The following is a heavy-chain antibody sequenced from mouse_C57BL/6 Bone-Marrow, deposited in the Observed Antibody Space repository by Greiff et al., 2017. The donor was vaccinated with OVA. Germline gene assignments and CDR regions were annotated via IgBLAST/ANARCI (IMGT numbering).Heavy chain of an antibody. CDR1: GFTFSDFY. D-gene: IGHD2-4*01. J-gene: IGHJ4*01. CDR2: SRNKANDYTT. Sequence: EVQVVESGGGLVQSGRSLRLSCATSGFTFSDFYMEWVRQAPGKGLEWIAASRNKANDYTTEYSASVKGRFIVSRDTSQSILYLQMNALRAEDTAIYYCARDYDYDGYYAMDYWGQGTSVTVSS. CDR3: ARDYDYDGYYAMDY. V-gene: IGHV7-1*01.